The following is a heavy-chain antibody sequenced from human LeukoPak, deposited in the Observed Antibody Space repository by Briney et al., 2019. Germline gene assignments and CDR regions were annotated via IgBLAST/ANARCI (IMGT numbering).Heavy chain of an antibody. CDR3: ARHRNFGANFAIDY. Sequence: GGSLRLSCAASGFAFSDFAMSWVRQAPGKGLEWVSAVTNSGNTTYYADSVEGRFTISKDNAKSTLHLQLNSLRAEDTAIYFCARHRNFGANFAIDYWGQGTLVTVSS. V-gene: IGHV3-23*01. CDR2: VTNSGNTT. J-gene: IGHJ4*02. CDR1: GFAFSDFA. D-gene: IGHD4/OR15-4a*01.